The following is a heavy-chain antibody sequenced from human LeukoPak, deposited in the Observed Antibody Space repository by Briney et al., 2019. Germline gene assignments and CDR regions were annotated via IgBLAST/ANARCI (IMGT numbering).Heavy chain of an antibody. V-gene: IGHV4-4*07. Sequence: PSETLSLTCTVSGSSISSYYWSWIRQPAGKGLEWIGRIYTSGSTNYNPSLKSRVTMSVDTSKNQFSLKLSSVTAADTAVYYCARGYGYCSGGSCPWWFDPWGQGTLVTVSS. CDR2: IYTSGST. CDR3: ARGYGYCSGGSCPWWFDP. J-gene: IGHJ5*02. CDR1: GSSISSYY. D-gene: IGHD2-15*01.